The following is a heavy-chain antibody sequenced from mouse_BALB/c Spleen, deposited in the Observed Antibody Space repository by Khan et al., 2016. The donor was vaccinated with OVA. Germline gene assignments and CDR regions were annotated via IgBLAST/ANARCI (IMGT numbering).Heavy chain of an antibody. CDR1: GYTFTTYW. V-gene: IGHV1-7*01. J-gene: IGHJ3*01. CDR3: ARRGIYGSCAY. Sequence: QVQLQQSGAELAKPGASLKMSCTASGYTFTTYWIHWVKQRPGQGLEWIGYIDPTTDYTEYNQRFKDKATLTTDKSSSTAYMQLTNLTSEDSAVYYCARRGIYGSCAYWGQGTLVTVST. CDR2: IDPTTDYT. D-gene: IGHD1-1*02.